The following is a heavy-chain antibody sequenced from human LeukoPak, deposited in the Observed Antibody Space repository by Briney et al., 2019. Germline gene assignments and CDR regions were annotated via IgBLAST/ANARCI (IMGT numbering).Heavy chain of an antibody. Sequence: PGGSLRLSCAASGFTFSSYEMNWVRQAPGKGLEWVAVISYDGSNKYCADSVKGRFTISRDNSKNTLYLQMNSLRAEDTAVYYCARDRGHDYGDLLDYWGQGTLVTVSS. CDR2: ISYDGSNK. CDR1: GFTFSSYE. J-gene: IGHJ4*02. D-gene: IGHD4-17*01. CDR3: ARDRGHDYGDLLDY. V-gene: IGHV3-30-3*01.